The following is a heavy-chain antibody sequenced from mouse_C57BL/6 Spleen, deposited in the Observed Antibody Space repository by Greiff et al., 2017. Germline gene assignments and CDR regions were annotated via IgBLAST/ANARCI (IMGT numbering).Heavy chain of an antibody. D-gene: IGHD2-3*01. CDR3: AREAYDHFWYFDV. CDR2: ISSGSSTI. J-gene: IGHJ1*03. V-gene: IGHV5-17*01. Sequence: EVKLVESGGGLVKPGGSLKLSCAASGFTFSDYGMHWVRQAPEKGLEWVAYISSGSSTIYYADTVKGRFTISRDNAKNTLFLQMASLRSEDTAMYYCAREAYDHFWYFDVWGTGTTVTVSS. CDR1: GFTFSDYG.